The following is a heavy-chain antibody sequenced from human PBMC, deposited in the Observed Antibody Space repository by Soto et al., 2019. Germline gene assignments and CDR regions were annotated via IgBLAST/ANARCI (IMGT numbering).Heavy chain of an antibody. D-gene: IGHD2-2*01. J-gene: IGHJ6*02. CDR2: ISNDGSRK. CDR1: GFSFSSYG. CDR3: VKDRRTEAYGMEV. Sequence: QVQLVESGGGVVQPGRSLRLSCVASGFSFSSYGMHWVRPAPGKGLEWVAVISNDGSRKYYVDSVKGRFTISRDTSKNTLYLEMNSLRFEDTAVFYCVKDRRTEAYGMEVWGQGTTVTVSS. V-gene: IGHV3-30*18.